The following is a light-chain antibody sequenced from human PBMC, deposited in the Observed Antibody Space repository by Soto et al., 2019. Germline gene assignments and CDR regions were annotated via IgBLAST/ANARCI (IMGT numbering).Light chain of an antibody. V-gene: IGKV1-5*01. Sequence: DIQMTQSPSSLSASVGDRVAITCRASQSIRNWLAWYQDKPGKAPKLLIYGASSLESGVPSRFSGSGSGTEFTLTIGGLQPDDLATYYCQHYNAFPWPFGQGTKVDIK. CDR3: QHYNAFPWP. CDR2: GAS. J-gene: IGKJ1*01. CDR1: QSIRNW.